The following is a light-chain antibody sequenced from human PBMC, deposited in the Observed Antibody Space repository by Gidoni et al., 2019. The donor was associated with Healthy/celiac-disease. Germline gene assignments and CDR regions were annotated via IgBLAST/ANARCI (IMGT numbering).Light chain of an antibody. CDR2: KAS. Sequence: DIQMTQSPSTLSASVGDRVTITCRASQSISSWWAWYQQKPGKAPKLLIYKASSLESGVPSRCSGSKSGTEFTLTISSLQPDDFATYYCQQYNSYSRFGQGTKVEIK. CDR1: QSISSW. J-gene: IGKJ1*01. V-gene: IGKV1-5*03. CDR3: QQYNSYSR.